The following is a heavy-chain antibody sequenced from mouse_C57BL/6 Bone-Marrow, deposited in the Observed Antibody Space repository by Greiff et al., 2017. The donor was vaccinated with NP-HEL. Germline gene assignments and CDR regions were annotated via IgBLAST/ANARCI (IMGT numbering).Heavy chain of an antibody. D-gene: IGHD1-1*01. CDR3: GQFYYYAYFDY. J-gene: IGHJ2*01. V-gene: IGHV1-64*01. CDR1: GYTFTSYW. Sequence: QVQLQQPGAELVKPGASVKLSCKASGYTFTSYWMHWVKQRPGQGLEWIGMIHPNSGSTNYNEKFKSKATLTVDKSSSTAYMQLSSLTSEDSAVYSCGQFYYYAYFDYWGQGTTLTVSS. CDR2: IHPNSGST.